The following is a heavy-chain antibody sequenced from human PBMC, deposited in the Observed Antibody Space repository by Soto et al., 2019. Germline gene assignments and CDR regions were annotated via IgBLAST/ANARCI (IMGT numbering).Heavy chain of an antibody. V-gene: IGHV1-18*01. Sequence: QVQLVQSGAEVKKPGASVKVFCKASGYTFTSYGMSWVRQAPGQGLEWMGWISAYNGNTNYAQKLQGRVTMTTDTSTSTDYMELRSLRSDDTAVYYCARESSSSCHDYWGQGTLVTVSS. CDR3: ARESSSSCHDY. CDR2: ISAYNGNT. J-gene: IGHJ4*02. D-gene: IGHD6-13*01. CDR1: GYTFTSYG.